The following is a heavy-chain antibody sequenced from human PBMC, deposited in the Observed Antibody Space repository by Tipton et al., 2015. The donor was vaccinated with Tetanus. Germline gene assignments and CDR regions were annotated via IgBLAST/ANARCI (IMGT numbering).Heavy chain of an antibody. CDR2: IIPGFSTA. Sequence: QSGPEVKKPGSSVKVSCKASGATFSKYALNWVRQAPGQGLEWMGGIIPGFSTANYAQKFQDRLTITADESTSTVNMELSSLRSDDTAVYFCARDQLDHWGQGTLVTVSS. CDR1: GATFSKYA. V-gene: IGHV1-69*01. J-gene: IGHJ4*02. CDR3: ARDQLDH.